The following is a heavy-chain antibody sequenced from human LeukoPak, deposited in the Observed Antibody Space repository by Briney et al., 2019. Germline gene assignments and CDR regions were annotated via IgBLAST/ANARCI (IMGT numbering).Heavy chain of an antibody. CDR1: GGSISSYY. CDR3: AREGYYDSSGYPFFDY. Sequence: SETLSLTCTVSGGSISSYYWSWIRQPPGKGLEWIGYIYYSGSTNYNPSLKSRVTISVDTSKNQFSLKLSSVTAADTAVYYCAREGYYDSSGYPFFDYWGQGTLVTVSS. D-gene: IGHD3-22*01. CDR2: IYYSGST. V-gene: IGHV4-59*01. J-gene: IGHJ4*02.